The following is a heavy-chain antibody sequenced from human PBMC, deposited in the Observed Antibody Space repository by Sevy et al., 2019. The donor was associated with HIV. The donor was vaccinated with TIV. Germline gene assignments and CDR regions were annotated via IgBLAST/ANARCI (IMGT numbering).Heavy chain of an antibody. Sequence: GGSLRLSCAGYGFSFSGSDMHWVRQPTGKGLEWISSIGTLGDTFYADSVKGRFPISGDNAKSSLYLEMGSLRAGDTALYYCVRGLQTHCDRTACPLDHWGQGTLVTVSS. CDR1: GFSFSGSD. CDR2: IGTLGDT. D-gene: IGHD2-21*01. V-gene: IGHV3-13*01. CDR3: VRGLQTHCDRTACPLDH. J-gene: IGHJ5*02.